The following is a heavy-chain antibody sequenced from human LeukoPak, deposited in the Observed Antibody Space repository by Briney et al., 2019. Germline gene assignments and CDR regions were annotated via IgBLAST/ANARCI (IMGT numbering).Heavy chain of an antibody. V-gene: IGHV1-18*01. J-gene: IGHJ4*02. Sequence: ASVNVSCKASGYTFTSYGISWVRQAPGQGLEWMGWISAYNGNTNYAQKLQGRVTMTTDTSTSTAYMGLRSLRSDDTAVYYCARDRDNWNRRSFDYWGQGTLVTVSS. CDR3: ARDRDNWNRRSFDY. CDR1: GYTFTSYG. CDR2: ISAYNGNT. D-gene: IGHD1-20*01.